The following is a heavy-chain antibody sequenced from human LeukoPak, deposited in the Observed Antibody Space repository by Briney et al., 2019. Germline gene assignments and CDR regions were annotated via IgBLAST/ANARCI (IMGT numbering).Heavy chain of an antibody. CDR1: GLTFSIYT. J-gene: IGHJ4*02. Sequence: GGSLRLSCVASGLTFSIYTMNWVRQAPGKGLEWVSAFIGSGGSTYYADSVKGRFIISRDNSKNTLYLQMNSLRAEDTAVYYCAKSRTDYWGQGTLVTVSS. V-gene: IGHV3-23*01. CDR2: FIGSGGST. D-gene: IGHD6-13*01. CDR3: AKSRTDY.